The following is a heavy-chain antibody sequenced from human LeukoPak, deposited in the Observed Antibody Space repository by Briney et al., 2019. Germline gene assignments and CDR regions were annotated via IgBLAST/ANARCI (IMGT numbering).Heavy chain of an antibody. Sequence: GGSLRLSCAASGFTFSSYGMHWVRQAPGKGLEWVAFIRYDGSNKYYADSVKGRFTISRDNSKNTLYLQMNSLRAEDTAVYYCAKDFNLGSGSYYTAKYYYYYYMDVWGKGTTVTISS. CDR3: AKDFNLGSGSYYTAKYYYYYYMDV. CDR1: GFTFSSYG. V-gene: IGHV3-30*02. D-gene: IGHD3-10*01. CDR2: IRYDGSNK. J-gene: IGHJ6*03.